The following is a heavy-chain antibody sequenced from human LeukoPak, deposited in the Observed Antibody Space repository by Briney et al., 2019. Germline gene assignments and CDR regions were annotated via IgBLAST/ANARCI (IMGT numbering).Heavy chain of an antibody. CDR1: GFTFTTYT. V-gene: IGHV3-64*01. CDR2: VVGNGGTT. J-gene: IGHJ4*02. Sequence: GGSLRLSCAASGFTFTTYTIHWVRQAPGKGLEYVSAVVGNGGTTYYANSVKGRFTISRGNSENTVYLQMGSLRAEDTAVYYCARERAFYYDYWGQGALVTVS. CDR3: ARERAFYYDY.